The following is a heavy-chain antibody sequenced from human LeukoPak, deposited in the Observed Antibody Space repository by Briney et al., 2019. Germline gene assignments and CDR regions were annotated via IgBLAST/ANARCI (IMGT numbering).Heavy chain of an antibody. J-gene: IGHJ4*02. CDR1: GFTVSSNY. D-gene: IGHD3-3*01. V-gene: IGHV3-66*01. CDR2: IYSGGST. CDR3: ARRGKDFWSGYYTGLDY. Sequence: GGSLRLSCAASGFTVSSNYMSWVRQAPGEGLEWVSVIYSGGSTYYADSVKGRFTISRDNSKNTLYLQMNSLRAEDTAVYYCARRGKDFWSGYYTGLDYWGPGTLVTVSS.